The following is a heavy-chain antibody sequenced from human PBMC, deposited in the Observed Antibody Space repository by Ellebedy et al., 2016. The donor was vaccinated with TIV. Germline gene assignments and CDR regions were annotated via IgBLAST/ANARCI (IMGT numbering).Heavy chain of an antibody. D-gene: IGHD6-19*01. CDR2: KRFDGRNE. CDR3: TRETNPPPGALAGTGFDC. Sequence: GESLKISCVASGFSFSTYGMHWVRQAPGKGLEWVAFKRFDGRNEYNGASVKGRFIISRDLSKNTLYLQMNRMTPDDTGIYYCTRETNPPPGALAGTGFDCWGQGTLVIVSS. V-gene: IGHV3-30*02. CDR1: GFSFSTYG. J-gene: IGHJ4*02.